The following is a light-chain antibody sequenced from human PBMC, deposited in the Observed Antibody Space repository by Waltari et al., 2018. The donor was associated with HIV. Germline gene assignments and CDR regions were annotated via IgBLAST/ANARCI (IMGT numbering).Light chain of an antibody. CDR3: QAWGTGIRV. Sequence: QLLLTQPPSASASLGASVKLTCTLRSGPRNYALPWHTQQPGKGPRSLMQADIDGSPTRGDGVPDRFSGSTSGADHYLTISSLQSEDEADYYCQAWGTGIRVFGGGTKLTVL. CDR2: ADIDGSP. J-gene: IGLJ3*02. CDR1: SGPRNYA. V-gene: IGLV4-69*01.